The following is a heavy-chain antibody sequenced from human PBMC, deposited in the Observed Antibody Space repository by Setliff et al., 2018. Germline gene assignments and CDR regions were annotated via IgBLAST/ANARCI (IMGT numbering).Heavy chain of an antibody. D-gene: IGHD2-15*01. CDR2: INTNTGLP. CDR1: GYTFTNYA. J-gene: IGHJ4*02. CDR3: ARGYCSGGSCADFDY. V-gene: IGHV7-4-1*02. Sequence: GASVKVSCKASGYTFTNYAMNWVRQAPGQRLEWMGWINTNTGLPTYAQGFTGRFVFSLDTSVSTAYLQISSVKAEDTAVYYCARGYCSGGSCADFDYWGQGTLVTVSS.